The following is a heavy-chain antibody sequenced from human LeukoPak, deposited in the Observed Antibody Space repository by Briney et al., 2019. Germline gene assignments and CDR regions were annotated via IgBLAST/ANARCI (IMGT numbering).Heavy chain of an antibody. D-gene: IGHD3-10*01. CDR3: ARIDDERFGGAFDY. V-gene: IGHV3-30-3*01. CDR1: GFTFSSYA. CDR2: ISYDGSNK. Sequence: GGSLRLSCAASGFTFSSYAMHWVRQAPGKGLEWVAVISYDGSNKYYADSVKGRFSISRDNSKNTLYLQMNSLRAEDTAVYYCARIDDERFGGAFDYWGQGTLVTVSS. J-gene: IGHJ4*02.